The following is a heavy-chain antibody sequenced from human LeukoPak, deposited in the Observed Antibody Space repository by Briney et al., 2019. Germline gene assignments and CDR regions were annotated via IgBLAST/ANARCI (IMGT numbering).Heavy chain of an antibody. CDR1: GFAFGSYW. Sequence: GSLRLSCAASGFAFGSYWMSWVRRAPGKGLEWVANIKVDGSEKYYVDSVKGRFTISRDNAKNSLYLQMNSLRAEDSAVYYCARGFLDYWGQGTLVTVSS. CDR3: ARGFLDY. D-gene: IGHD3-3*01. J-gene: IGHJ4*02. CDR2: IKVDGSEK. V-gene: IGHV3-7*04.